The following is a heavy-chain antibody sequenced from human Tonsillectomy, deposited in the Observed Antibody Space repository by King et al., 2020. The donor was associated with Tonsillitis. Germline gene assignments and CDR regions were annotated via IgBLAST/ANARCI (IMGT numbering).Heavy chain of an antibody. V-gene: IGHV3-7*03. J-gene: IGHJ4*02. CDR1: GFTFSSYW. Sequence: VQLVESGGGLVQPGGSLRLSCAASGFTFSSYWMSWVRQAPGKGLEWVANIKQDGSEKYYVDSVKGRFTISRDNAKNSLYLQMNSLRVEDTAVYYCARDRYSSAWYGGFDYWGQGTLITVSS. D-gene: IGHD6-19*01. CDR2: IKQDGSEK. CDR3: ARDRYSSAWYGGFDY.